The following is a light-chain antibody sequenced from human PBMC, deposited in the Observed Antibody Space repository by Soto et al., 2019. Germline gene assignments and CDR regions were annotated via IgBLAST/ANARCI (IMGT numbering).Light chain of an antibody. CDR3: SSYTSSSTPYV. CDR2: DVS. J-gene: IGLJ1*01. Sequence: QSVLTQPASVSGSPGQSITISCTGTSSDVGGYNYVSWYQQHPGKAPKLMIYDVSDRPSGVSRRFSGSKSGNTASLTISGLQAEDEADYYCSSYTSSSTPYVFGTGTQLTVL. CDR1: SSDVGGYNY. V-gene: IGLV2-14*03.